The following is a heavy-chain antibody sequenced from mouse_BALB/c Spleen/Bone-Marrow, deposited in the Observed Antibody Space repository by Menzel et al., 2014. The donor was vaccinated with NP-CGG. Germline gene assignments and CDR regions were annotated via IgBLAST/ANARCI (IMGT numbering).Heavy chain of an antibody. CDR1: GFTFTDYY. CDR3: ARDRGLTYFDY. V-gene: IGHV7-3*02. CDR2: IKNKASGYTT. D-gene: IGHD2-4*01. Sequence: EVQRVESGGGLVQPGGSLRLSCATSGFTFTDYYMSWVRQPPGKALEWLGFIKNKASGYTTEYSASVKGRFTISRDNSQSILYLQMNTLRAEDSATYYCARDRGLTYFDYWGQGTTLTVSS. J-gene: IGHJ2*01.